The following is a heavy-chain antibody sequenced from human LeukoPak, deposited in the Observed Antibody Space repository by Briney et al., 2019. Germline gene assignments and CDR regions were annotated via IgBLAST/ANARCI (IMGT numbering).Heavy chain of an antibody. CDR3: AELGITMIGGG. D-gene: IGHD3-10*02. CDR1: GFTFNDYE. J-gene: IGHJ6*04. CDR2: ISSSGSIT. Sequence: GGSLRLSCAASGFTFNDYEMTWVRQAPGKGLEWISYISSSGSITSHADSVKGRFTISRDNAKNSLYLQMNSLRAEDTAVYYCAELGITMIGGGWGKGTTVTISS. V-gene: IGHV3-48*03.